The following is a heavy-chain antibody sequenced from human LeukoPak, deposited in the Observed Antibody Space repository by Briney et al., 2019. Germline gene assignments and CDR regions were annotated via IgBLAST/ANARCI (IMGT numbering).Heavy chain of an antibody. J-gene: IGHJ4*02. Sequence: ASVKVSCKASGYTFTGYYMHWVRQAPGQGLEWMGWINTNTGNPTYAQGFTGRFVFSLDTSVSTAYLQISSLKAEDTAVYYCARGSSGWYGPFGYWGQGTLVTVSS. CDR1: GYTFTGYY. V-gene: IGHV7-4-1*02. CDR2: INTNTGNP. D-gene: IGHD6-19*01. CDR3: ARGSSGWYGPFGY.